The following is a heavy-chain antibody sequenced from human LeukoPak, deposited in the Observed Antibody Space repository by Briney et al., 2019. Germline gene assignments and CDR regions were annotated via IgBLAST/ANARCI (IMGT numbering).Heavy chain of an antibody. D-gene: IGHD5-12*01. CDR3: ARDLATMGSGAFDI. V-gene: IGHV4-59*01. CDR2: IYYSGST. CDR1: GGSISGYY. J-gene: IGHJ3*02. Sequence: PSETLSLTCTVSGGSISGYYWSWLRQPPGKGLEWVGYIYYSGSTKYNPSLESRVTMSVETSRNQFSLKVSSVTAAETAVYCCARDLATMGSGAFDIWGQGTMVTVSS.